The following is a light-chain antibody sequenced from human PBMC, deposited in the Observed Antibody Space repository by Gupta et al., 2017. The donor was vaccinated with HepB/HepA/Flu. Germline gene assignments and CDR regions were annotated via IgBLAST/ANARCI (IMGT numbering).Light chain of an antibody. CDR3: MQARQTPRT. Sequence: DIVMTQSPLSLPVTPGEPASIPCRSSQSLLHSNGYNYLHWYLQKPGQYPQLLLYFGSSRASGVPDRFSGRGSGTDFTLKISIVEAEDVGVYYCMQARQTPRTFGQGTKVEIK. J-gene: IGKJ1*01. CDR2: FGS. CDR1: QSLLHSNGYNY. V-gene: IGKV2-28*01.